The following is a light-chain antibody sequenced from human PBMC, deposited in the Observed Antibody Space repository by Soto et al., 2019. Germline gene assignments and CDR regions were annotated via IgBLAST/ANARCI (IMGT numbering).Light chain of an antibody. CDR2: GAS. J-gene: IGKJ4*01. CDR3: QQYGSPLT. CDR1: QSVSSSY. V-gene: IGKV3-20*01. Sequence: EIVLTQSPGTLSLSPGERATLSCRASQSVSSSYLAWYQQKPDQAHRLLIYGASSRATGIPDRFSGSGSGTDFTLTISRLEPEDFAVYYCQQYGSPLTFGGGTKVEIK.